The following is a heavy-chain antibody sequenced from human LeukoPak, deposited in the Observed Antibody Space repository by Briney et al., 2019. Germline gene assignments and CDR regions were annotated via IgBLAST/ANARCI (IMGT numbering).Heavy chain of an antibody. D-gene: IGHD1-14*01. CDR1: GGSISSSSYY. CDR3: ARLGSYFDY. V-gene: IGHV4-39*01. Sequence: SETLSLTYTVSGGSISSSSYYWGWIRQPPGKGLEWIGSIYYSGSTYYNPSLKSRVTISVDTSKNQFSLKLSSVTAADTAVYYCARLGSYFDYWGQGTLVTVSS. CDR2: IYYSGST. J-gene: IGHJ4*02.